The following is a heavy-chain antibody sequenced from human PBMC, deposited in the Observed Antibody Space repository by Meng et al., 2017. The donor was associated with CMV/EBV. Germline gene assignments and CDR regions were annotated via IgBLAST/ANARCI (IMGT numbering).Heavy chain of an antibody. CDR2: IYYSGST. J-gene: IGHJ4*02. D-gene: IGHD5-24*01. CDR3: ARVVEMATNAYLDY. Sequence: SGGSISSGGYSWSWIRQHPGKGLEWIGYIYYSGSTYYNPSLKSRVTISVDTSKNQFSLKLSSVTAADTAVYYCARVVEMATNAYLDYWGQGTLVTVSS. V-gene: IGHV4-31*02. CDR1: GGSISSGGYS.